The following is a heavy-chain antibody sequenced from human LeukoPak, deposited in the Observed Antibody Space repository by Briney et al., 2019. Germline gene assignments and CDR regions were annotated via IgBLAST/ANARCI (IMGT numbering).Heavy chain of an antibody. Sequence: GGSLRLSCAASGFTFSSYGMHWVRQAPGKGLEWVAFIRYDGSNKYYADSVKGRFTISRDNSKNTLYLQMNSLRAEDTAVYYCAKLWSTGGSGSYYNPNFDYWGQGTLVTVSS. D-gene: IGHD3-10*01. V-gene: IGHV3-30*02. CDR1: GFTFSSYG. CDR2: IRYDGSNK. CDR3: AKLWSTGGSGSYYNPNFDY. J-gene: IGHJ4*02.